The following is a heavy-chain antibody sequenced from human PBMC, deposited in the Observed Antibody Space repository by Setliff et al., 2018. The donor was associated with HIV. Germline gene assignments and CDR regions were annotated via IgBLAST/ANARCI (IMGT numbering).Heavy chain of an antibody. D-gene: IGHD2-15*01. J-gene: IGHJ4*02. V-gene: IGHV1-69*13. Sequence: WASVKVSCKASGYTFTSYYLHWIRQAPGEGPELMGGIIPLFGTPTYSQKFQGRASITADESTSAVYMELSSLRSEDTAVYYCAGSKGITSGYFDSWGQGTLVTVSS. CDR1: GYTFTSYY. CDR3: AGSKGITSGYFDS. CDR2: IIPLFGTP.